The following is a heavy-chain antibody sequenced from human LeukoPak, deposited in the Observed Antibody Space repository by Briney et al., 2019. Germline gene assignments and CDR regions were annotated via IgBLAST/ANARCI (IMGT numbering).Heavy chain of an antibody. D-gene: IGHD6-13*01. Sequence: QPGGSLRLSCAASGFTFSSYWMHWVRRAPGKGLVWVSRINSDGSSTTYADSVKGRFTISRDNAKNTLYLQMNSLRAEDTAVYYCARDAGVVAASDVWGQGTTVTVSS. V-gene: IGHV3-74*01. CDR3: ARDAGVVAASDV. J-gene: IGHJ6*02. CDR2: INSDGSST. CDR1: GFTFSSYW.